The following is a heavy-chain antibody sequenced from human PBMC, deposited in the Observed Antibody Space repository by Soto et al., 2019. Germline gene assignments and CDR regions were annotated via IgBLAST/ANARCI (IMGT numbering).Heavy chain of an antibody. CDR3: ARLTGLDY. V-gene: IGHV4-31*01. D-gene: IGHD7-27*01. J-gene: IGHJ4*02. CDR2: IYCSGST. Sequence: PSETLSLTCTVSGGSISSGGYYWSWIRQHPGEGLEWIGYIYCSGSTYYNPSLKRPVTIPVDTSKNQFSLKLRSVAPAHTAVYYCARLTGLDYWDQRTLITASS. CDR1: GGSISSGGYY.